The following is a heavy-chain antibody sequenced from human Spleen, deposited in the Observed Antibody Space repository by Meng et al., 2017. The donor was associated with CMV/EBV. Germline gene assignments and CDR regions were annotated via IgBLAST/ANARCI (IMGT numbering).Heavy chain of an antibody. J-gene: IGHJ4*02. D-gene: IGHD2-21*01. Sequence: YGFKCGEFGMGWVRQAPGKGREWVSSLDWNGGRTIKADSVQGRFTISRSNAKNSLFLQMTSLRAEDTGLYFCARVPVVRATHYFDYWGQGTLVTVSS. CDR2: LDWNGGRT. CDR1: GFKCGEFG. V-gene: IGHV3-20*03. CDR3: ARVPVVRATHYFDY.